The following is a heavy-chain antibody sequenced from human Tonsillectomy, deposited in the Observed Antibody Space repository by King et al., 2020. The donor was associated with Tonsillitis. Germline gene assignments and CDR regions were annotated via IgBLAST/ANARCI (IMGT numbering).Heavy chain of an antibody. Sequence: QVQLVESGGGVVQPGGSLSLSCAASGFTFSTYGMHWVRQAPGKGLEWVAFIQYDGSNKYYADSVKGRFTISRDNSKNTLSLQMNTLRPEDTAVYYCAKELDYNDYDYSDYDYYYYGLDVWGQGTTVTVSS. CDR2: IQYDGSNK. D-gene: IGHD4-11*01. CDR1: GFTFSTYG. V-gene: IGHV3-30*02. CDR3: AKELDYNDYDYSDYDYYYYGLDV. J-gene: IGHJ6*02.